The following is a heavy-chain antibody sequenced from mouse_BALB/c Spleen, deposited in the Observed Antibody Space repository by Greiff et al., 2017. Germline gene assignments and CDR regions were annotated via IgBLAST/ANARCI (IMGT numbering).Heavy chain of an antibody. CDR3: ARRGLGDY. CDR2: ISYSGST. CDR1: GYSITSDYA. Sequence: EVKVEESGPGLVKPSQSLSLTCTVTGYSITSDYAWNWIRQFPGNKLEWMGYISYSGSTSYNPSLKSRISITRDTSKNQFFLQLNSVTTEDTATYYCARRGLGDYWGQGTSVTVSS. J-gene: IGHJ4*01. D-gene: IGHD4-1*01. V-gene: IGHV3-2*02.